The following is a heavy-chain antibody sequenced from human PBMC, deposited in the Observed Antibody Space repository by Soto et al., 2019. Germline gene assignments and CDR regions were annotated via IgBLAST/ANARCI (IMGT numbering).Heavy chain of an antibody. J-gene: IGHJ4*02. CDR3: AKDVNRDGRNDNSPY. D-gene: IGHD1-1*01. CDR2: ISYDGSNK. CDR1: GFTFSSYG. V-gene: IGHV3-30*18. Sequence: GGSLRLSCAASGFTFSSYGMHWVRQAPGKGLEWVAVISYDGSNKYYADSVKGRFTISRDNSKNTLYLQMNSLRAEDTAVYYCAKDVNRDGRNDNSPYWGQGTLVNVSS.